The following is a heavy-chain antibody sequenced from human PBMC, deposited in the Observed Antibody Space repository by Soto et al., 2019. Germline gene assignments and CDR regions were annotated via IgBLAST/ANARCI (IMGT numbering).Heavy chain of an antibody. D-gene: IGHD1-26*01. CDR1: GFTFSSYG. Sequence: GGSLRLSCAASGFTFSSYGMHWVRQAPGKGLEWVAVISYDGSNKYYADSVKGRFTISRDNSKNTLYLQMNSLRAEDTAVYYCAKGASWYSGSYLDYWGQGTLVTVSS. CDR2: ISYDGSNK. J-gene: IGHJ4*02. V-gene: IGHV3-30*18. CDR3: AKGASWYSGSYLDY.